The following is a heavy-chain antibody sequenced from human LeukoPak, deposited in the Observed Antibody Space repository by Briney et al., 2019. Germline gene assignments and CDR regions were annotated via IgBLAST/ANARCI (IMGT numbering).Heavy chain of an antibody. J-gene: IGHJ4*02. V-gene: IGHV3-30-3*01. CDR3: ATQPCSGGKCYLEN. CDR2: ISYDGSNK. CDR1: GFTFSSYA. D-gene: IGHD2-15*01. Sequence: GRSLRLSCAASGFTFSSYAMHWVRQAPGKGLEWVAVISYDGSNKYYADSVKGRFTISRDNSKNTLYLQMNSLRAEDTAVYYCATQPCSGGKCYLENWGQGTLVTVSS.